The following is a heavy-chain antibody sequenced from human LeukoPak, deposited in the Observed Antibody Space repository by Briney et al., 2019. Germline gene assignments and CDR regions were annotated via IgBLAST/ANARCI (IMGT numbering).Heavy chain of an antibody. CDR1: GFTFSNYA. D-gene: IGHD2-15*01. V-gene: IGHV3-23*01. J-gene: IGHJ6*02. CDR3: AKDQRYWAV. Sequence: QPGGSLRLSCAVSGFTFSNYAMSWVRQAPGKGLEWVSGVSTSGVDTYYADPVEGRFTISRDNSKNTLYLQMNSLRAEDTAVYYCAKDQRYWAVWGQGTTVTVSS. CDR2: VSTSGVDT.